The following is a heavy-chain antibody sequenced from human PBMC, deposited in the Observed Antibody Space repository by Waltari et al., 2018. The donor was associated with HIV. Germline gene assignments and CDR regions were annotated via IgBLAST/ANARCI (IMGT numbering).Heavy chain of an antibody. Sequence: QVQLQESGPGLVKPSQTLSLTCTVSGGSISSGTYYWSWIRQPAGKGLEWIGRIYTSGSTNYIPSLKSRLTISVDTSKNHFSLKLSSVTAADTAVYYCARTRIPSSGWYVDYWGQGTLVTVSS. D-gene: IGHD6-19*01. CDR1: GGSISSGTYY. CDR2: IYTSGST. CDR3: ARTRIPSSGWYVDY. J-gene: IGHJ4*02. V-gene: IGHV4-61*02.